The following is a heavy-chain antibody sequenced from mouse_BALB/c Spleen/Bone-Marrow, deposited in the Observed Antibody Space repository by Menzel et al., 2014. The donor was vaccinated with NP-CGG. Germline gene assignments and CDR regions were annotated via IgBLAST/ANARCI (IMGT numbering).Heavy chain of an antibody. CDR2: INPSNGGT. CDR1: GYTFASYY. CDR3: SRGRRDALDY. Sequence: QVQLQQSGAELVKPGASVKLSCKASGYTFASYYMYWVKQRPGQGLEWLGEINPSNGGTNFNEKFKNKATLTVDKPSSTAYMQLSSLTSEDSAVYYCSRGRRDALDYWGQGTSVTVSS. V-gene: IGHV1S81*02. J-gene: IGHJ4*01.